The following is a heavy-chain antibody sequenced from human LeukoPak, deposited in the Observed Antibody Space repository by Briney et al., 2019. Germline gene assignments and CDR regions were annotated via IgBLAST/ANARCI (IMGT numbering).Heavy chain of an antibody. CDR3: ARESGGYDSSGYFDY. V-gene: IGHV4-59*01. CDR1: GGSISSYY. CDR2: IYYSGST. Sequence: PSETLSLTCTVSGGSISSYYWSWIRQPPGKGLEWIGYIYYSGSTNYNPSLKSRVTISVDTSKNQFSLKLSSVTAADTAVYYCARESGGYDSSGYFDYWGQGTLVTVSS. D-gene: IGHD3-22*01. J-gene: IGHJ4*02.